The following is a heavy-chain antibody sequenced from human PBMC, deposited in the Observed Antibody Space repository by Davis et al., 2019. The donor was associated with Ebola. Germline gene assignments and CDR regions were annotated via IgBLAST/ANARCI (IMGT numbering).Heavy chain of an antibody. CDR3: ARAPNYDVLTGTSSYYFDY. CDR1: GYTFTSYG. V-gene: IGHV1-18*04. J-gene: IGHJ4*02. Sequence: ASVKVSCKSSGYTFTSYGLVWVRQAPGLGLEWMGWISGLNTNTNFAQKFQGRVTVSKDTSTNTAYMDLRSLTSDDTAIYYCARAPNYDVLTGTSSYYFDYWGQGTLVTVPS. CDR2: ISGLNTNT. D-gene: IGHD3-9*01.